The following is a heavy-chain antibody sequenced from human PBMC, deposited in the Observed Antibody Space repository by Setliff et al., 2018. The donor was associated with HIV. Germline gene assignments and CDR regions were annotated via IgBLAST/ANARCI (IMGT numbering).Heavy chain of an antibody. CDR2: IHHSGST. V-gene: IGHV4-4*02. J-gene: IGHJ3*02. CDR3: ARSQETSVAATEI. Sequence: SETLSLTCAVSGGSISTSDWWSWVRQTPGKGLEWIGEIHHSGSTNYNPSLRSRVTMSVDKSKNHFSLKLSSVTAADTAVYYCARSQETSVAATEIWGQGTMVTVSS. CDR1: GGSISTSDW.